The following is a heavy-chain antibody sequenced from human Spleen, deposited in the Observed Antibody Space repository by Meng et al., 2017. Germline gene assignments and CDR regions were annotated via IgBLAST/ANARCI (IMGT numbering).Heavy chain of an antibody. CDR1: GYPFTSYG. D-gene: IGHD3-9*01. V-gene: IGHV1-3*01. CDR3: AGVSFVPYFEWLFDL. Sequence: PVQSGGWMEKAWGLVKGSLKAFGYPFTSYGIQWGRQAPGPRPELKGMINVGNGNPIYSQKFQGKVTINRDTTADTIYMLLSRLRFEDPALYFCAGVSFVPYFEWLFDLWGQGTLVTVSS. J-gene: IGHJ5*02. CDR2: INVGNGNP.